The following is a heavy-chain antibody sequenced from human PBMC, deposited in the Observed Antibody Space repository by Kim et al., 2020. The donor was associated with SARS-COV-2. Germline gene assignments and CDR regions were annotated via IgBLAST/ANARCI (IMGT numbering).Heavy chain of an antibody. CDR2: IYWDDDK. CDR1: GFSLSTSGVG. V-gene: IGHV2-5*02. D-gene: IGHD4-17*01. CDR3: AHKDYGDYGGGEGYNWFDP. Sequence: SGPTLVKPTQTLTLTCTFSGFSLSTSGVGVGWIRQPPGKALEWLALIYWDDDKRYSPSLKSRLTITKDTSKNQVVLTMTNMDPVDTATYYCAHKDYGDYGGGEGYNWFDPWGQGTLVTVSS. J-gene: IGHJ5*02.